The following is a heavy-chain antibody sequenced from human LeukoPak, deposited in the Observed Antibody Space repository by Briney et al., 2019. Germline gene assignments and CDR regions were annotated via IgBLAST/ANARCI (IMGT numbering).Heavy chain of an antibody. CDR1: GYTFTSYG. Sequence: ASVKVSCKASGYTFTSYGISWVRQAPGQGLEWMGWINPNSGGTNYAQKFQGRVTMTRDTSISTAYMELSRLRSDDTAVYYCARARTYYYDSSGYYKTAEFDYWGQGTLVTVSS. V-gene: IGHV1-2*02. D-gene: IGHD3-22*01. CDR2: INPNSGGT. J-gene: IGHJ4*02. CDR3: ARARTYYYDSSGYYKTAEFDY.